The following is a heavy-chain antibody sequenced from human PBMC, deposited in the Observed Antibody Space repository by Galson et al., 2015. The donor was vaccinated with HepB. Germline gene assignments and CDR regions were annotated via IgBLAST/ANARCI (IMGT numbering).Heavy chain of an antibody. Sequence: SVKVSCKASGYTFTTYPIHWVRQAPGQRLEWMGWINAGNGDTKFSQKFQGRVSITRDTPGSIVYMELRSLRSEDTAVYYCARVRFRSGSSCLGYWGQGTLVTVSS. D-gene: IGHD2-15*01. CDR2: INAGNGDT. J-gene: IGHJ4*02. CDR3: ARVRFRSGSSCLGY. V-gene: IGHV1-3*01. CDR1: GYTFTTYP.